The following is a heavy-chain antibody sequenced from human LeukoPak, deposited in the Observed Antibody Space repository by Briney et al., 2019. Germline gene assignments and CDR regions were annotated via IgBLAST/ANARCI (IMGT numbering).Heavy chain of an antibody. CDR2: ISVTGDST. D-gene: IGHD6-25*01. V-gene: IGHV3-23*01. CDR3: AKGSGTSRPYYLDY. J-gene: IGHJ4*02. CDR1: GFAFDNYV. Sequence: GGSLRLSCAASGFAFDNYVMTWVRQAPGKGLDWFSAISVTGDSTYYAGSVKGRFTISRDNSKSTMNLQMTSLTAEDTAVYYCAKGSGTSRPYYLDYWGRGTLVTVSS.